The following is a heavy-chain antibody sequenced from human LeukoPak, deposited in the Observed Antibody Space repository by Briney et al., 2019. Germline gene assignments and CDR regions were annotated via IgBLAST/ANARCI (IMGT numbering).Heavy chain of an antibody. Sequence: PGGSLRLSCEASGFTLSSYVMRWVRQAPGKGLEWVAVILYDRSNKYQADSVKGRFTISRDNTKNTLYLQMNSLRAEDAAVYYCARDRAITGTPSWFDPWGQGTLVTVSS. V-gene: IGHV3-30*04. CDR2: ILYDRSNK. CDR3: ARDRAITGTPSWFDP. J-gene: IGHJ5*02. CDR1: GFTLSSYV. D-gene: IGHD1-20*01.